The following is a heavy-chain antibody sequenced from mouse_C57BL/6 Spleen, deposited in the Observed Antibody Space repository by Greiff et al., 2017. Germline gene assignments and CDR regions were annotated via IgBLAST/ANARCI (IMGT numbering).Heavy chain of an antibody. CDR2: ILPGSGST. CDR3: ARSITAVPSWFAY. J-gene: IGHJ3*01. Sequence: LMKPGASVKLSCTATGYSFTGYWIAWVKQRLGHGLEWIGEILPGSGSTNYNEKFKGKATFTADTSSNTAYMQLSSLTPEDSAIYYCARSITAVPSWFAYWGQGTLVTVSA. V-gene: IGHV1-9*01. CDR1: GYSFTGYW. D-gene: IGHD1-1*01.